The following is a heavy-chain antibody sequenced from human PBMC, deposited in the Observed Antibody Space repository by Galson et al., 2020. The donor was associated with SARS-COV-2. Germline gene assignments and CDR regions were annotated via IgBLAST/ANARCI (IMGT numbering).Heavy chain of an antibody. D-gene: IGHD2-15*01. J-gene: IGHJ2*01. CDR3: ARFRGIGYCSGGNCSPHTATSFDL. Sequence: ASETLSLTCTVSGDSISSGGYYWSWIRQHPGKGLEWIGYTYYSGTTFYNPSLKSRVTISADTSKNQFSLKLNSVTAADTAVYYCARFRGIGYCSGGNCSPHTATSFDLWGRGTLVTVSS. V-gene: IGHV4-31*03. CDR2: TYYSGTT. CDR1: GDSISSGGYY.